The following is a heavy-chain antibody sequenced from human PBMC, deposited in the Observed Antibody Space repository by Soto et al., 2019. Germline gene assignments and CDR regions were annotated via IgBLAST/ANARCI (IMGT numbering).Heavy chain of an antibody. V-gene: IGHV4-59*01. CDR1: GGSISSYY. J-gene: IGHJ6*02. D-gene: IGHD4-17*01. Sequence: SETLSLTCTVSGGSISSYYWSWIRQPPGKGLEWIGYIYYSGSTNYNPSLKSRVTISVDTSKNQFSLKLSSVTAADTAVYYCARGGRATVVTPGYYYGMDVWGQGTTVTVPS. CDR2: IYYSGST. CDR3: ARGGRATVVTPGYYYGMDV.